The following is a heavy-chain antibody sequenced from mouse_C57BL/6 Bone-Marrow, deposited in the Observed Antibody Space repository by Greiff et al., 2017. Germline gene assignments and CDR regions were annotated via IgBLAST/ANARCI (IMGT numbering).Heavy chain of an antibody. CDR2: IYPRSGNT. V-gene: IGHV1-81*01. CDR1: GYTFTSYG. J-gene: IGHJ2*01. Sequence: QVQLQQSGAELARPGASVQLSCKASGYTFTSYGIRWVKQRPGQGLEWIGEIYPRSGNTYYNEQFKGKATLTAAKSSSTAYMALRSLTSEDSAVYFCAREAWLDYWGQGTTLTVSS. D-gene: IGHD3-2*02. CDR3: AREAWLDY.